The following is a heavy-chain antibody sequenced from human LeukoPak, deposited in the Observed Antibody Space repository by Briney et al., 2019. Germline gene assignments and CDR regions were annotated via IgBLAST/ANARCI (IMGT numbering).Heavy chain of an antibody. J-gene: IGHJ6*03. Sequence: ASVKVSCKVSGYTLTELSMHWLRQAPGKGLEWMGGFDPEDGETIYAQKFQGRVTMTEDTSTDTAYMELSSLRSEDTAVYYCATAAARRHYYYYMDVWGKGTTVTVSS. CDR3: ATAAARRHYYYYMDV. D-gene: IGHD6-6*01. CDR1: GYTLTELS. CDR2: FDPEDGET. V-gene: IGHV1-24*01.